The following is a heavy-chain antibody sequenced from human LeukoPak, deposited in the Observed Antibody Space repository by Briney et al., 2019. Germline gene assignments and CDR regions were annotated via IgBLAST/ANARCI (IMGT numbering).Heavy chain of an antibody. CDR3: AKDPNGDYIGAFDM. Sequence: GGSLRLSCAASGITVSSYSMSWVRQAPGKGLEWVSSISSSSSYIYYADSVKGRFTISRDNARNSLYLQMNSLRAEDTALYHCAKDPNGDYIGAFDMWGQGTMVTVSS. D-gene: IGHD4-17*01. V-gene: IGHV3-21*04. CDR2: ISSSSSYI. CDR1: GITVSSYS. J-gene: IGHJ3*02.